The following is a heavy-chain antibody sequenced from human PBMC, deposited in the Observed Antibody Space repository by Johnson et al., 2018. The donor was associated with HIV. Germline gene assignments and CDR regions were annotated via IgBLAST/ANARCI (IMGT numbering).Heavy chain of an antibody. Sequence: QVQLVESGGGVVQPGRSLRLSCAASGFTFSSYAMHWVRQAPGKGLEWVAVIWYDGSNQYYADSVKGRFTISRDNSENTLDLQMNSLRAEDTAIYYGAKISPAAARFRLGSAFDIWGQGTMVTVSS. J-gene: IGHJ3*02. CDR2: IWYDGSNQ. D-gene: IGHD6-6*01. CDR1: GFTFSSYA. V-gene: IGHV3-33*06. CDR3: AKISPAAARFRLGSAFDI.